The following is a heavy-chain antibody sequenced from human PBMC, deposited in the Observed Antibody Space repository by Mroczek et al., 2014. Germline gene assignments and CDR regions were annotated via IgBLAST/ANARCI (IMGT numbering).Heavy chain of an antibody. CDR2: IYTSGST. CDR1: GGSISSGSYY. V-gene: IGHV4-61*02. CDR3: ARGVRGYYIDY. D-gene: IGHD3-3*01. Sequence: QVQLVQSGPGLVKPSQTLSLTCTVSGGSISSGSYYWSWIRQPAGKGLEWIGRIYTSGSTNYNPSLKSRVTMSVDTSKNQFSLKLSSVTAADTAVYYCARGVRGYYIDYWGQGTLVTVSS. J-gene: IGHJ4*02.